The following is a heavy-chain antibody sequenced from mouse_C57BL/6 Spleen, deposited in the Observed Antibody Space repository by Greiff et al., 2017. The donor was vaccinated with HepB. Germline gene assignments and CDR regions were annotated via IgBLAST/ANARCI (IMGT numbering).Heavy chain of an antibody. J-gene: IGHJ4*01. CDR3: ARLRKTAQASPSYYAMDY. D-gene: IGHD3-2*02. V-gene: IGHV1-82*01. Sequence: LVESGPELVKPGASVKISCKASGYAFSSSWMNWVKQRPGKGLEWIGRIYPGDGDTNYNGKFKGKATLTADKSSSTAYMQLSSLTSEDSAVYVCARLRKTAQASPSYYAMDYWGQGTSVTVSS. CDR2: IYPGDGDT. CDR1: GYAFSSSW.